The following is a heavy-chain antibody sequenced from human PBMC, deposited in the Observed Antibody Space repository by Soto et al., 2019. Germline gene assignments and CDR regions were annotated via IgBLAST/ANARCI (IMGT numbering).Heavy chain of an antibody. D-gene: IGHD2-15*01. CDR2: LIPIFGTA. Sequence: QVQLVQSGAEVKKPGSSVKVSCKASGGTFSSYAISWVRQAPGQGLEWMGGLIPIFGTANYAQKLQGRVTITADESTSTAYMELSSLRSEDTAVYYCARARGYCSGGSCSYYGDAYYYGMDVWGQGTTVTVSS. CDR3: ARARGYCSGGSCSYYGDAYYYGMDV. V-gene: IGHV1-69*12. CDR1: GGTFSSYA. J-gene: IGHJ6*02.